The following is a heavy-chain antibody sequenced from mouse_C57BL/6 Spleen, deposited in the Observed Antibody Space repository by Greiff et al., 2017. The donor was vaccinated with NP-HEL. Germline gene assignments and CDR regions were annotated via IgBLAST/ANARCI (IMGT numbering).Heavy chain of an antibody. V-gene: IGHV1-64*01. D-gene: IGHD1-1*01. J-gene: IGHJ2*01. Sequence: VQLQQPGAELVKPGASVKLSCKASGYTFTSHWMHWVKQRPGQGLEWIGMIHPNSGSTNYNEKFKSKATLTVDKSSSTAYMQLSSLTSEDSAVYYCARSPLYYYGSSLPYFDYWGQGTTLTVSS. CDR3: ARSPLYYYGSSLPYFDY. CDR2: IHPNSGST. CDR1: GYTFTSHW.